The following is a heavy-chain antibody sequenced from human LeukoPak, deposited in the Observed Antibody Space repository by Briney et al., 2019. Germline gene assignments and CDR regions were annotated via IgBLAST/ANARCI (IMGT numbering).Heavy chain of an antibody. Sequence: PSETLSLTCAVSGGSISSSNWWSWVRQPPGQGLEWIGEIYHSGSTNYNPSLKSRVTISVDKSKNQFSLKLSSVTAADTAVYYCARVSSGATTVDYWGQGTLVTVSS. CDR1: GGSISSSNW. CDR3: ARVSSGATTVDY. V-gene: IGHV4-4*02. J-gene: IGHJ4*02. CDR2: IYHSGST. D-gene: IGHD1-26*01.